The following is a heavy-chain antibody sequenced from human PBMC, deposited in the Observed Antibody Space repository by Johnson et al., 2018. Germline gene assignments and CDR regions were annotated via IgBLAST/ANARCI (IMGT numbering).Heavy chain of an antibody. Sequence: VRLVESGGGLVQPGGSLRLSCAASGFTFSSSSMNWVRQAPGKGLEWVSYISGSSGTIYYADSVKGRFTISRDNAKNSRYPQMNSLRAEDTAGYYRAREGADMATPYYYYGMDGWGQGTTVTVSS. J-gene: IGHJ6*02. CDR3: AREGADMATPYYYYGMDG. V-gene: IGHV3-48*01. CDR2: ISGSSGTI. CDR1: GFTFSSSS. D-gene: IGHD2-15*01.